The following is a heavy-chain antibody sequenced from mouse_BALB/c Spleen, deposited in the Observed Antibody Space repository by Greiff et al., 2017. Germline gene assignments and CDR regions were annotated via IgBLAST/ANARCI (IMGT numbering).Heavy chain of an antibody. V-gene: IGHV5-6*01. D-gene: IGHD2-14*01. CDR2: ISSGGSYT. Sequence: EVQGVESGGDLVKPGGSLKLSCAASGFTFSSYGMSWVRQTPDKRLEWVATISSGGSYTYYPDSVKGRFTISRDNAKNTLYLQMSSLKSEDTAMYYCARHAYYRYDEDFDVWGAGTTVTVSS. CDR1: GFTFSSYG. J-gene: IGHJ1*01. CDR3: ARHAYYRYDEDFDV.